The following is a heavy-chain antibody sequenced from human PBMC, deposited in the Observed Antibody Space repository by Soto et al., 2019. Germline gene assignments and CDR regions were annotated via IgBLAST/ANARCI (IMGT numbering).Heavy chain of an antibody. D-gene: IGHD3-16*01. CDR1: GFTFSSYW. V-gene: IGHV3-7*01. CDR3: ARDLAEARLLHHYYEGMDV. J-gene: IGHJ6*02. CDR2: IKQDGSEK. Sequence: EVQLVESGGGLVQPGGSLRLSCAASGFTFSSYWMSWVRQAPGKGLEWVANIKQDGSEKYYVDSVKGRFTISRDNAKNSLYLQMNSLRAEDTAVYYCARDLAEARLLHHYYEGMDVWGQGTTVTVSS.